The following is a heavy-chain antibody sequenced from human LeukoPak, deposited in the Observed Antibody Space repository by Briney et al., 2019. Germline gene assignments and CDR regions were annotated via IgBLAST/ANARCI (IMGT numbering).Heavy chain of an antibody. CDR1: GFTSSSYA. CDR3: AKAPPDVWEPSFDY. D-gene: IGHD1-26*01. Sequence: QPGGSLRLSCAASGFTSSSYAMSWVRQAPGKGLEWVSAISGSGGSTYYADSVQGRFTISRDNSKNTLYLQMNSLRAEDTAVYYCAKAPPDVWEPSFDYWGQGTLVTVSS. CDR2: ISGSGGST. J-gene: IGHJ4*02. V-gene: IGHV3-23*01.